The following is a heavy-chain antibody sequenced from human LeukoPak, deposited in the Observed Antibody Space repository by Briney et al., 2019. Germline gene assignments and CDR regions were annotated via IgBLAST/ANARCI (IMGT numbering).Heavy chain of an antibody. Sequence: GGSLRLSCAASGFTFSSYAMHWVRQAPGKGLEWVAVISYDGSNKYYADSVKGRFTISRDNSKNTLYLQMNSLRAEDTAVYYCARVESSSSSTVYFDYWGQGTLVTVSS. J-gene: IGHJ4*02. CDR1: GFTFSSYA. V-gene: IGHV3-30-3*01. D-gene: IGHD6-6*01. CDR2: ISYDGSNK. CDR3: ARVESSSSSTVYFDY.